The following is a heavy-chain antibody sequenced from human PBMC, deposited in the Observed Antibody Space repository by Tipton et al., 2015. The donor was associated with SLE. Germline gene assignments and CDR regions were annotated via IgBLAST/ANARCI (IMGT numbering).Heavy chain of an antibody. Sequence: GSLRLSCAASGLTFTNYWMMWVRQAPGKGLEWVATVNQGESEKYYVDSVRGRFTITRDNAKKSLFLQMTSPRGEDTAVYYCARAPMYGSSDALDIWGQGTRVTVSS. D-gene: IGHD3-10*01. CDR2: VNQGESEK. CDR1: GLTFTNYW. J-gene: IGHJ3*02. V-gene: IGHV3-7*01. CDR3: ARAPMYGSSDALDI.